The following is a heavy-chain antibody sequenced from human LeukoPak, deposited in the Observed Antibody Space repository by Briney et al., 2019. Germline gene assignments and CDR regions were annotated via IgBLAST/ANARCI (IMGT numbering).Heavy chain of an antibody. V-gene: IGHV3-48*01. CDR3: ARVTTYYYYMDV. J-gene: IGHJ6*03. CDR2: ISSSSSTI. D-gene: IGHD1/OR15-1a*01. Sequence: GGSLRLSCAAPGFTFSSYSMNWVRQAPGKGLEWVSYISSSSSTIYYADSVKGRFTISRDNAKNSLYLQMNNLRAEDTAVYYCARVTTYYYYMDVWGKGTTVTVSS. CDR1: GFTFSSYS.